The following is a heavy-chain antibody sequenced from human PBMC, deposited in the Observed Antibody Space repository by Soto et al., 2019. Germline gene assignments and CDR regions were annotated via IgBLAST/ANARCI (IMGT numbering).Heavy chain of an antibody. CDR3: VNQLLGYYGFDV. J-gene: IGHJ6*04. D-gene: IGHD2-2*01. V-gene: IGHV3-30-3*01. CDR2: ISSDGSSI. Sequence: QVQLVESGGGVVRPGRSLRLSCAASGFTFSSYVMHWVRQSPGKGLEWVAVISSDGSSIYYTDSVKGRFTISRDNSRNTLSLQMNSLRTEDTALYYCVNQLLGYYGFDVWGKGTTVTVSS. CDR1: GFTFSSYV.